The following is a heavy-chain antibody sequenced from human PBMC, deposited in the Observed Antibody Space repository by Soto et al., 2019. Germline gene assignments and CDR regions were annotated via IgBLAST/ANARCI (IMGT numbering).Heavy chain of an antibody. Sequence: PGGSLRLSCAASGFTFDNYAMHWVRQAPGKGLEWVSGISWNSGSIDYADSVKGRFTISRDNAKNSLYLQMNSLRPEDTAFYYCAKAIVTLAGTFQHWGQGTLVTVSS. D-gene: IGHD6-19*01. J-gene: IGHJ1*01. V-gene: IGHV3-9*01. CDR2: ISWNSGSI. CDR3: AKAIVTLAGTFQH. CDR1: GFTFDNYA.